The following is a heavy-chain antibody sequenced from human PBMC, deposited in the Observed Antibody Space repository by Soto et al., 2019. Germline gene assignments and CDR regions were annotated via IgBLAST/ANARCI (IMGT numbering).Heavy chain of an antibody. CDR1: GGTFSSYA. V-gene: IGHV1-69*13. CDR2: IIPIFGTA. Sequence: GASVKVSCKASGGTFSSYAISWVRQAPGQGLEWMGGIIPIFGTANYAQKFQGRVTITADESTSTAYMELSSLRSEDTAVYYCARAYYGSNYYYGMDVWGQGTTVTLSS. J-gene: IGHJ6*02. CDR3: ARAYYGSNYYYGMDV. D-gene: IGHD3-10*01.